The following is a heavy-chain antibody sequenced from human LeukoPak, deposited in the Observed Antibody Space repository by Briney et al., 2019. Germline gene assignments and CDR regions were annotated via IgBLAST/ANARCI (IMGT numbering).Heavy chain of an antibody. J-gene: IGHJ2*01. CDR2: IYYSGST. CDR1: GGSISSYY. Sequence: SETLSLTCTVSGGSISSYYWSWIRQPPGKGLEWIGYIYYSGSTNYHPSLKSRVTISVHTSKHQFSLKLSSVTAADTAVYYCARVYGDYPWYFDLWGRGTLVTVSS. CDR3: ARVYGDYPWYFDL. V-gene: IGHV4-59*01. D-gene: IGHD4-17*01.